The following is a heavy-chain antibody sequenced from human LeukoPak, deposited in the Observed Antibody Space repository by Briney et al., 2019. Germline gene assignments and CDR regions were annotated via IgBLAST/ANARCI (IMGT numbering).Heavy chain of an antibody. CDR2: IWNDGSNK. CDR1: GFTYSNYG. Sequence: GWSLRLSCSASGFTYSNYGMHWVRPAPGKGLEGVAVIWNDGSNKFYADSVKGRFTISRDNSKNTLYLQVNSLRAEDTAVYYCARKGQQWDLSAFDIWGQGTMVTVSS. CDR3: ARKGQQWDLSAFDI. V-gene: IGHV3-33*01. D-gene: IGHD6-19*01. J-gene: IGHJ3*02.